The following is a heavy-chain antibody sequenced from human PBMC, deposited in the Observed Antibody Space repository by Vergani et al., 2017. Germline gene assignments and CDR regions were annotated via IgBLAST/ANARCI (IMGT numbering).Heavy chain of an antibody. CDR2: INHSGST. Sequence: QVHLQESGPGLVKPSETLSLTCAVYGGSFSGYYWSWIRQPPGKGLEWIGEINHSGSTNSNPSLKSRVTISVDTSKNQFSLKLSSVTAADTAVYYCARGDSSGWYGYWGQGTLVTVSS. D-gene: IGHD6-19*01. CDR1: GGSFSGYY. J-gene: IGHJ4*02. V-gene: IGHV4-34*01. CDR3: ARGDSSGWYGY.